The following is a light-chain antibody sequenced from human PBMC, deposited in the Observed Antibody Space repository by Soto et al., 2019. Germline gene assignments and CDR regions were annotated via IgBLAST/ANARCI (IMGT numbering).Light chain of an antibody. Sequence: EIVMTQSPGTLSVSPGERATLSCRASQSVSSNLAWYQQKPGQAPRLLIYGASTRATGIPARFSGSGSGIEFTLTISSLQSEDFAVYYCQQYNNWPRTFGQGTKVDI. J-gene: IGKJ1*01. CDR1: QSVSSN. CDR2: GAS. V-gene: IGKV3-15*01. CDR3: QQYNNWPRT.